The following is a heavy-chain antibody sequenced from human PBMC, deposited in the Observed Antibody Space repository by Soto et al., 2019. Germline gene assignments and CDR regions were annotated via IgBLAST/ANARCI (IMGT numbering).Heavy chain of an antibody. V-gene: IGHV2-70*01. CDR2: IDWDDDK. J-gene: IGHJ4*02. CDR3: ARIRYSSSSRPFDY. D-gene: IGHD6-6*01. Sequence: VSGPTLVNPTQTLTLTCTFSGFSLSTSGMCVSWIRQPPGKALEWLALIDWDDDKYYSTSLKTRLTISKDTSKNQVVLTMTNMDPVDTATYYCARIRYSSSSRPFDYWGQGTLVTVSS. CDR1: GFSLSTSGMC.